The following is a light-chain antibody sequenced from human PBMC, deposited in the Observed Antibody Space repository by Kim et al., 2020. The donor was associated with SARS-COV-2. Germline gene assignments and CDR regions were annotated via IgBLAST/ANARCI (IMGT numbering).Light chain of an antibody. J-gene: IGKJ2*01. CDR1: QRISSW. CDR2: AAS. Sequence: DIQMTQSPSSVSASVGDRVTITCRASQRISSWLAWYQQKPGKAPNLLIFAASSLQSVVPSRFSGSGSGTDFSLTISSLQPEDSATYDCQQANSFPYTFGQGTKLEI. CDR3: QQANSFPYT. V-gene: IGKV1-12*01.